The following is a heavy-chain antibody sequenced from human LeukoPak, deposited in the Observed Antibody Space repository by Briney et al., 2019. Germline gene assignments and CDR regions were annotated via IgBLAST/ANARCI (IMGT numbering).Heavy chain of an antibody. D-gene: IGHD3-3*01. CDR3: ARGREDDFWSGYYNSGPDAFDI. V-gene: IGHV4-34*01. CDR2: INHSGST. J-gene: IGHJ3*02. CDR1: GGSFSGYY. Sequence: SETLSLTCAVYGGSFSGYYWSWIRQPPGKGLEWIGEINHSGSTNYNPSLKSRVTISVDTSKNQFSLELSSVTAADTAVYYCARGREDDFWSGYYNSGPDAFDIWGQGTMVTVSS.